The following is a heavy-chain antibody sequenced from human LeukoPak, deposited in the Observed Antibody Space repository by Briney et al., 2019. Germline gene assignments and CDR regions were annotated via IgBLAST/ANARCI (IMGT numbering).Heavy chain of an antibody. CDR1: GFTASSNY. CDR2: VYSGGST. J-gene: IGHJ5*02. D-gene: IGHD2-2*01. CDR3: ARGPGYCSSTSCWGDNWFDP. V-gene: IGHV3-53*01. Sequence: PGGSLRLSCTASGFTASSNYMSWVRQAPGKGLEAVSVVYSGGSTYYADSVKGRFTISRDNSKNTLYLQMNSLRAEDTAVYYCARGPGYCSSTSCWGDNWFDPWGQGTLVTVSS.